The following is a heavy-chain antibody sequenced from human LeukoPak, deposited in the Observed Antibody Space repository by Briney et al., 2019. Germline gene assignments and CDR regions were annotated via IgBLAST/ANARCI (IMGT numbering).Heavy chain of an antibody. CDR3: AREGYYGDYGPVDY. Sequence: ASVKVSCKASGYTFTGYYMHWVRQAPGQGLEWMGWINPNSGGTNYAQKFQGRVTMTRDMSISTAYMELSRLRSDDTAVYYCAREGYYGDYGPVDYWGQGTLVTVSS. V-gene: IGHV1-2*02. J-gene: IGHJ4*02. CDR1: GYTFTGYY. CDR2: INPNSGGT. D-gene: IGHD4-17*01.